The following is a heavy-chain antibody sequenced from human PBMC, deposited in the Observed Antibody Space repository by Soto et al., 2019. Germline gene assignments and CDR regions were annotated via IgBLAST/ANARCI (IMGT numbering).Heavy chain of an antibody. D-gene: IGHD6-19*01. CDR2: IYYSGST. CDR3: ARFQFDVAGSHFIDY. V-gene: IGHV4-61*01. Sequence: XSETLSLTCTVSGGSVSSVSYYWSWIRQPPGKGLEWIGYIYYSGSTNYNPSLKSRVTISVDTSKNQFSLKLSSVTAADTAVYYCARFQFDVAGSHFIDYWGQGTLVTASS. CDR1: GGSVSSVSYY. J-gene: IGHJ4*02.